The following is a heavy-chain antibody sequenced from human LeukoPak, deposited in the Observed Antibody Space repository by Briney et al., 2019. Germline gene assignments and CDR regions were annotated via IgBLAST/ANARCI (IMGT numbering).Heavy chain of an antibody. CDR2: IYPGDSDT. Sequence: GESLKISCKGSGYSFTSYWIGWVRQMPGKGLEWMGIIYPGDSDTRYSLSFRGQVTISADKSFNSAYLQWSSLKASDTAMYYCAITGGLQSAHDAFDIWGQGTMVTVSS. CDR1: GYSFTSYW. V-gene: IGHV5-51*01. D-gene: IGHD4-11*01. CDR3: AITGGLQSAHDAFDI. J-gene: IGHJ3*02.